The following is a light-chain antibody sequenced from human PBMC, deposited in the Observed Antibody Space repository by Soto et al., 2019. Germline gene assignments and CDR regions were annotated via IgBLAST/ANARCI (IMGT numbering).Light chain of an antibody. Sequence: QSMLTQPASVSGSPGQSITISCTGTSSDVGGYNYVSWYQQHPGKAPKLMIYDVSNRPSGVSNRFSGSKSGNTASLTISGLQAEDEADYYCSSYTCSSTPYVFGTGTKVTVL. CDR3: SSYTCSSTPYV. CDR2: DVS. V-gene: IGLV2-14*01. CDR1: SSDVGGYNY. J-gene: IGLJ1*01.